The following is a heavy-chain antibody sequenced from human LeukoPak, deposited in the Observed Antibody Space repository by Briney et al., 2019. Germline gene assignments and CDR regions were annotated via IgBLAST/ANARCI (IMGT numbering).Heavy chain of an antibody. CDR1: GFTFSSYE. Sequence: AGGSLRLSCAASGFTFSSYEMNWVRQAPGKGLEWVSYISSSGSTIYYADSVKGRFTISRDNAKNSLYLQMNSLRAEDTAVYYCARYGSGSYVYYYYMDVWGKGTTVTISS. V-gene: IGHV3-48*03. CDR3: ARYGSGSYVYYYYMDV. J-gene: IGHJ6*03. CDR2: ISSSGSTI. D-gene: IGHD3-10*01.